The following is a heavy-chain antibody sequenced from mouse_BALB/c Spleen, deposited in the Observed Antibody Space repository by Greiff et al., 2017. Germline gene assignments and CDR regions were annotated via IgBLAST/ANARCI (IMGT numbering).Heavy chain of an antibody. CDR3: ARSPYGNYGYFDV. D-gene: IGHD2-1*01. J-gene: IGHJ1*01. V-gene: IGHV1-69*02. CDR2: IDPSDSYT. Sequence: QVQLQQPGAELVKPGASVKLSCKASGYTFTSYWMHWVKQRPGQGLEWIGEIDPSDSYTNYNQKFKGKATLTVDKSSSTAYMQLSSLTSEDSAVYYCARSPYGNYGYFDVWGAGTTVTVSS. CDR1: GYTFTSYW.